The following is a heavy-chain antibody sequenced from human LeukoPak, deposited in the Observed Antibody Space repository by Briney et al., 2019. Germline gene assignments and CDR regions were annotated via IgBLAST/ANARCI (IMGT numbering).Heavy chain of an antibody. V-gene: IGHV4-59*12. D-gene: IGHD5-18*01. Sequence: SETLSLTCTVSGGSISSYYWSWIRQPPGKGLEWIGYIYYSGSTNYNPSLKSRVTISVDTSKNQFSLKMSSVTAADTAVYYCARDRWGYSVYYYYYMDVWGKGTTVTISS. CDR2: IYYSGST. CDR1: GGSISSYY. J-gene: IGHJ6*03. CDR3: ARDRWGYSVYYYYYMDV.